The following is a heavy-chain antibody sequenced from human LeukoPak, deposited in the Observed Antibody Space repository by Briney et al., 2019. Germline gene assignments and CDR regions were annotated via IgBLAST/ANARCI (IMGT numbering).Heavy chain of an antibody. CDR2: INPNSGGT. D-gene: IGHD5-12*01. V-gene: IGHV1-2*02. CDR3: ARRELGVATINY. Sequence: ASVKVSCKASGYTFTGYYMHWVRQAPGQGLEWMGWINPNSGGTNYAQKFQGGVTMTRDTSISTAYMELSRLRSDDTAVYYCARRELGVATINYWGQGTLVTVSS. CDR1: GYTFTGYY. J-gene: IGHJ4*02.